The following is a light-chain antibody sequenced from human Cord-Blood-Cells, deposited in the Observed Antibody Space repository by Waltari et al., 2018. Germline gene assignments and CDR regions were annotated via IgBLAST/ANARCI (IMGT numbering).Light chain of an antibody. CDR2: GAS. V-gene: IGKV3-15*01. Sequence: EIVMTQSPATLSVSPGERATLSCRASQSVSSNLAWYQQKPAQTPRLRIYGASTRATGIPARFSGSGSGTEFTLTISSLQSEEFAVYYCQQYNNWPPFTFGPGTKVDIK. CDR1: QSVSSN. CDR3: QQYNNWPPFT. J-gene: IGKJ3*01.